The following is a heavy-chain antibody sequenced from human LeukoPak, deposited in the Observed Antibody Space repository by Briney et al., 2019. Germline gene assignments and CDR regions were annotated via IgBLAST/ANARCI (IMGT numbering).Heavy chain of an antibody. V-gene: IGHV3-74*01. D-gene: IGHD4-23*01. CDR3: YGANADH. CDR2: INTDGSST. Sequence: GGSLRLSCAASGFTFSSYSMNWVRQAPGKGLVWVSGINTDGSSTSYADSVKGRFTISRDNAKNTLYLQMNSLRAEDTALYYCYGANADHWGQGTLVTVSS. J-gene: IGHJ1*01. CDR1: GFTFSSYS.